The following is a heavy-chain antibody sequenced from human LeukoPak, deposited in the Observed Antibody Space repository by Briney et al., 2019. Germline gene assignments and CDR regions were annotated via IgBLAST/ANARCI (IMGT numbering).Heavy chain of an antibody. CDR2: INPNSGGT. Sequence: ALVKVSCKASGYTFTNYGISWVRQAPGQGLEWMGWINPNSGGTNYAQKFQGRVTMTRDTSISTAYMELSRLRSDDTAVYYCARGHYYDSSGLWWGYWGQGTLVTVSS. CDR1: GYTFTNYG. V-gene: IGHV1-2*02. CDR3: ARGHYYDSSGLWWGY. J-gene: IGHJ4*02. D-gene: IGHD3-22*01.